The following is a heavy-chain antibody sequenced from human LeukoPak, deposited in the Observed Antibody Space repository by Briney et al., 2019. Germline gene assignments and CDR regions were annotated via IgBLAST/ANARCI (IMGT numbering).Heavy chain of an antibody. V-gene: IGHV1-69*13. D-gene: IGHD1/OR15-1a*01. Sequence: GASVKVSCKASGGTFSSYAISWVRQAPGQGLEWMGGIIPIFGTAIYAQKFQGRVTITADESTSTAYMELSSLRSEDTAVYYCATLTGTDVDAFDIWGQGTMVTVSS. CDR3: ATLTGTDVDAFDI. CDR2: IIPIFGTA. J-gene: IGHJ3*02. CDR1: GGTFSSYA.